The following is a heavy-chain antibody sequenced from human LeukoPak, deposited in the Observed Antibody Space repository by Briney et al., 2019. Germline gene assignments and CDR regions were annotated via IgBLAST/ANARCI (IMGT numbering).Heavy chain of an antibody. CDR3: ARRAGAYTHPYDY. J-gene: IGHJ4*02. CDR1: GFTFSSYG. CDR2: IRYDGSNK. Sequence: GGSLRLSCAASGFTFSSYGMHWVRQAPGKGLEWVAFIRYDGSNKYYADSVKGRFTISRDNSKNTLYLQMNSLRAEDTAVYYCARRAGAYTHPYDYWGQGTLVTVSS. V-gene: IGHV3-30*02. D-gene: IGHD3-16*01.